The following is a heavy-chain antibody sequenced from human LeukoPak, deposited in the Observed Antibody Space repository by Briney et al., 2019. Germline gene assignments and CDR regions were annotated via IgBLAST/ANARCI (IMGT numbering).Heavy chain of an antibody. CDR3: ARGGGAGRAFDI. CDR2: IYYTGGT. Sequence: SETLSLTCSVSGGSITSSSYYCARIRQPPGKGLEWIGSIYYTGGTYYNPSLKSRLTISLGTSKNQFSLKLNSVTAADTAVYYCARGGGAGRAFDIWGQGTMVTVSS. CDR1: GGSITSSSYY. D-gene: IGHD1-26*01. V-gene: IGHV4-39*01. J-gene: IGHJ3*02.